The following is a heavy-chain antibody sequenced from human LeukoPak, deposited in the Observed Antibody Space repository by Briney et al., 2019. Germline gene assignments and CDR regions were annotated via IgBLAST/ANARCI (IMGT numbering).Heavy chain of an antibody. CDR3: ARGGVELGEDWFAP. D-gene: IGHD1-7*01. CDR2: IGISSGNT. V-gene: IGHV3-48*01. Sequence: GGSLRLSCAASGFNFIDYSMNWVRQAPGKGLEWISYIGISSGNTKYADSGKGRFTISRDKSRDSVYLQMNSLRPEETGWYYLARGGVELGEDWFAPWGQGTLVTVHS. CDR1: GFNFIDYS. J-gene: IGHJ5*02.